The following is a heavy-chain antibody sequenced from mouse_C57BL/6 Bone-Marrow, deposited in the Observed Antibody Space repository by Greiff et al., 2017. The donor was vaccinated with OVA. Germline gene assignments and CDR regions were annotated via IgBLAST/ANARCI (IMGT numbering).Heavy chain of an antibody. CDR2: IHPNSGST. V-gene: IGHV1-64*01. J-gene: IGHJ2*01. Sequence: QVQLQHPGAELVKPGASVKLSCKASGYTFTSYWMHWVKQRPGQGLEWIGMIHPNSGSTNYNEKFKSKATLTVDKSSSTAYMQLSSLTSEDSAVYYCAREAITTVDYWGQGTTLTVSS. CDR1: GYTFTSYW. D-gene: IGHD1-1*01. CDR3: AREAITTVDY.